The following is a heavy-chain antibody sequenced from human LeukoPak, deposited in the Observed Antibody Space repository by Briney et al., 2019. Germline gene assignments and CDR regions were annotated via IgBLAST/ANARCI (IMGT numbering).Heavy chain of an antibody. CDR2: ISYDGSIK. V-gene: IGHV3-30*09. D-gene: IGHD6-19*01. J-gene: IGHJ4*02. Sequence: GGSLRLSCAASGFTFSNFAMNWVRQAPGKGLEWVAFISYDGSIKSYADSVRGRFAVSRDNSKNTLYLQMNSLRPEDTAFYYCAKSYDNGWYVCDYWGQGTLVTVSS. CDR3: AKSYDNGWYVCDY. CDR1: GFTFSNFA.